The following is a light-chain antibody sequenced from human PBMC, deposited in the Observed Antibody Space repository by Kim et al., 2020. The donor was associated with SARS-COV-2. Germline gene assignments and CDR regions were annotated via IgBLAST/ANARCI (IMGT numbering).Light chain of an antibody. CDR3: QQYNNWPPVS. CDR1: QGVSNN. J-gene: IGKJ5*01. Sequence: SPGDGATVSCRASQGVSNNLAWFQQKPGQAPRLLIYGASSRANGIPARFSGTGSGTEFTLTMSSLESEDFAVYYCQQYNNWPPVSFGQGTRLEIK. V-gene: IGKV3-15*01. CDR2: GAS.